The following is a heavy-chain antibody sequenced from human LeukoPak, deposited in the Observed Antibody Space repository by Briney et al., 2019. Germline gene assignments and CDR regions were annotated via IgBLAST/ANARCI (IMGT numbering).Heavy chain of an antibody. Sequence: PSETLSLTCTVSGGSISSSSYYWGWIRQPPGKGLEWIGSIYYSGSTYYNPSLKSRVTISVDTSKNQFSLKLSSVTAADAAVYYCVRATAMVTYFDLWGQGALVTVSS. CDR3: VRATAMVTYFDL. CDR2: IYYSGST. J-gene: IGHJ4*02. CDR1: GGSISSSSYY. V-gene: IGHV4-39*07. D-gene: IGHD5-18*01.